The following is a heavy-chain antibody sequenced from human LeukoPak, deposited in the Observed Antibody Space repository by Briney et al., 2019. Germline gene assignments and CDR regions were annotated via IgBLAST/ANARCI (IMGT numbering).Heavy chain of an antibody. V-gene: IGHV3-9*01. CDR2: ISWNSGTI. D-gene: IGHD3-22*01. Sequence: GGSLRLSCAASGFTFSSYSMNWVRQAPGKGLEWVSGISWNSGTIAYADSVKGRFTISRDNAKNSLYLQMNSLRAEDTALYSCAKDSSYYDSSGYCDYWGQGTLVTVSS. J-gene: IGHJ4*02. CDR3: AKDSSYYDSSGYCDY. CDR1: GFTFSSYS.